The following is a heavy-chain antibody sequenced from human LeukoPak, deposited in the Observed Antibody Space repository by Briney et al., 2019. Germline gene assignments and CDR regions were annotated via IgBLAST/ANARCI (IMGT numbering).Heavy chain of an antibody. CDR2: ISYDGSNK. CDR1: GFTFSSYG. V-gene: IGHV3-30*18. Sequence: PGGSLRLSCAASGFTFSSYGMHWVRQAPGKGLEWVAVISYDGSNKYYADSVKGRFTISRDNSKNTLYLQMNSLRAEDTAVYCCAKEGREDSSSFDYWGQGTLVTVSS. J-gene: IGHJ4*02. D-gene: IGHD6-13*01. CDR3: AKEGREDSSSFDY.